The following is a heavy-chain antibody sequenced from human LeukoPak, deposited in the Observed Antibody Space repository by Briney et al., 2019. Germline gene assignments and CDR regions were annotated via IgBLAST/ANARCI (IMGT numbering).Heavy chain of an antibody. CDR3: ARTGNYDSGSFSADY. J-gene: IGHJ4*02. CDR2: IYYIGRT. CDR1: GVSIRTYY. D-gene: IGHD3-10*01. Sequence: SETLSLTCIVSGVSIRTYYWSWIRQPPGKGLERIGYIYYIGRTTYNPSLKGRVTMSLDTSKSQFSLRLSSVTAADTAVYYCARTGNYDSGSFSADYWGQGTLATVSS. V-gene: IGHV4-59*12.